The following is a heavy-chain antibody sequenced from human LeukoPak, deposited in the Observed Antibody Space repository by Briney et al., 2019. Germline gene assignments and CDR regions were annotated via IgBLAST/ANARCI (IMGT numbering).Heavy chain of an antibody. V-gene: IGHV4-39*01. CDR3: ARLRSGHRYSPFDY. D-gene: IGHD5-18*01. Sequence: KPSETLSLTCTVSGGSISSSSYYWGWIRQPPGKGLEWIGSIYYSGSTYYNPSLKSRVTISVDTSKNQFSLKLRSVTAADTALYYCARLRSGHRYSPFDYWGQGTLVTVSS. CDR2: IYYSGST. CDR1: GGSISSSSYY. J-gene: IGHJ4*02.